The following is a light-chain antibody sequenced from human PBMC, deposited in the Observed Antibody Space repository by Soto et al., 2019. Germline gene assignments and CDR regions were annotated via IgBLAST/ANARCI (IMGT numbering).Light chain of an antibody. J-gene: IGKJ4*01. CDR2: DTS. V-gene: IGKV3-15*01. CDR3: QRYNNWPLT. CDR1: QGIGDT. Sequence: EIIITQSPAPLSVSPGEAATLSCRASQGIGDTLAWYQHKPGQTPRLLIYDTSTRATGVPARFSGSRSGTEFTLTINSLQSEDFAVYYCQRYNNWPLTFGGGTKVDIK.